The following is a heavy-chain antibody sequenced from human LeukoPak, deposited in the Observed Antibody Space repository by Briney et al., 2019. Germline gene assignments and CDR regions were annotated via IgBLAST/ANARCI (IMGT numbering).Heavy chain of an antibody. Sequence: XVSXKDMNWVRQXPGKGLEWVSVLYSGGRTYYADSVKGRFTISRDNSKNTLYLQMNSLRAEDTAVYYCASLYSYGMDVWGQGTTVTVS. D-gene: IGHD2-2*02. J-gene: IGHJ6*02. CDR1: XVSXKD. CDR3: ASLYSYGMDV. V-gene: IGHV3-53*01. CDR2: LYSGGRT.